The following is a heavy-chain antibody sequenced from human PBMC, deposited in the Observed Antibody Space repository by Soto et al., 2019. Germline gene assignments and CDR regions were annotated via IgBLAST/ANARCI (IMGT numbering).Heavy chain of an antibody. D-gene: IGHD3-10*01. Sequence: QVQLHQWGAGLLKPSETLSLTCAAYGGSFRGCYWCWLRQPPGKGLEWMGEINDSGSTNYNPSCRSRVPISVDTSKNQSSLMLSSVTAADTAVYYCARGQALSSDNDAFDIWGQGTMVTVSS. J-gene: IGHJ3*02. CDR2: INDSGST. V-gene: IGHV4-34*01. CDR1: GGSFRGCY. CDR3: ARGQALSSDNDAFDI.